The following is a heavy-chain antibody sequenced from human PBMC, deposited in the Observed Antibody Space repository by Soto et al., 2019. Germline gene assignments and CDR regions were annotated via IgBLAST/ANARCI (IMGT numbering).Heavy chain of an antibody. CDR2: IYPGGGT. CDR1: GHSINSDYY. J-gene: IGHJ4*02. CDR3: ARKGYYPSGRINLFDS. V-gene: IGHV4-38-2*02. D-gene: IGHD3-10*01. Sequence: ETLSLSCTVAGHSINSDYYWGWIRQPPGKGLEWIGSIYPGGGTYYNPSLKSRVTISIDTSKNQFSLRLTSVTAADTAMYYCARKGYYPSGRINLFDSWGQGTLVTVSS.